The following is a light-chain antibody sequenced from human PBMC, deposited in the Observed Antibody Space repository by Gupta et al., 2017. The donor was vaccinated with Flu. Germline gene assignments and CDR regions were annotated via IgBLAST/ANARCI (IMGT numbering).Light chain of an antibody. V-gene: IGKV3-11*01. J-gene: IGKJ4*01. Sequence: VLTQSPATQSLSPGERATLSCRASQSIRSYLAWYQQKPGQAPRLLIYDASNRANGIPPRFSGSGSGTDFTLTLSSLEPEDFAVYYCQQRSSLPLTFGGGTXVEIK. CDR1: QSIRSY. CDR3: QQRSSLPLT. CDR2: DAS.